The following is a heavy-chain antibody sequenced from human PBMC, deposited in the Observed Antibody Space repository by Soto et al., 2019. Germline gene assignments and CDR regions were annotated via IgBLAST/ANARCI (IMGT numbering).Heavy chain of an antibody. D-gene: IGHD2-15*01. CDR1: GYTFTSYG. CDR2: ISAYNGNT. Sequence: ASVKVSCKASGYTFTSYGISWVRQAPGQGFEWMGWISAYNGNTNYAQKLQGRVTMTTDTSTSIAYMELRSLRSDDTAVYYCARVAYCSGGSCYSTGPYYYYGMDVWGQGTTVTVSS. J-gene: IGHJ6*02. V-gene: IGHV1-18*01. CDR3: ARVAYCSGGSCYSTGPYYYYGMDV.